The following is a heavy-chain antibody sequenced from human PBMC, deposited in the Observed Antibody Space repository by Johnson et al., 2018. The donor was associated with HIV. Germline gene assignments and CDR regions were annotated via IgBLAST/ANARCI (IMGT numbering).Heavy chain of an antibody. V-gene: IGHV3-30*04. CDR3: AREDSSGYFDGFDV. CDR2: ISYDGREK. Sequence: PGKGLEWVAVISYDGREKYYTDSVKGRFTISRDNSKNTMYLQMNSLRAEDTAVYYCAREDSSGYFDGFDVWGQGTMVTVSS. D-gene: IGHD3-22*01. J-gene: IGHJ3*01.